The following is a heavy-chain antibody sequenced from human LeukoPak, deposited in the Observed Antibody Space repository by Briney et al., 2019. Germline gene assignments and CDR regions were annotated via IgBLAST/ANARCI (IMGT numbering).Heavy chain of an antibody. J-gene: IGHJ4*02. CDR1: GFTFSSYW. Sequence: PGGSLRLSCAASGFTFSSYWMSWVRQAPGKGLEWVANIKQDGSEKYYVDSVKGRFTISRDNAKNSLYLQMNSLRAEDTAVYYCARDHSTYYDFWSGYSYYFDYWGQGTLVTVSS. CDR2: IKQDGSEK. D-gene: IGHD3-3*01. V-gene: IGHV3-7*01. CDR3: ARDHSTYYDFWSGYSYYFDY.